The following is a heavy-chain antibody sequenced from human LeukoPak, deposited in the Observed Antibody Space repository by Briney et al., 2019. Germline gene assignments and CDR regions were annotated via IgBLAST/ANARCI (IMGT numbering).Heavy chain of an antibody. CDR1: GFTFSSYA. D-gene: IGHD3-22*01. Sequence: GGSLRLSCAASGFTFSSYAMSWVRQAPGKGLEWVSAISGSGGSTYYADSVKVRFTISRDNSKNTLYLQMNSLRAEDTAVYYCAKDEVYTYYYDSSGYSDYWGQGTLVTVSS. CDR3: AKDEVYTYYYDSSGYSDY. J-gene: IGHJ4*02. V-gene: IGHV3-23*01. CDR2: ISGSGGST.